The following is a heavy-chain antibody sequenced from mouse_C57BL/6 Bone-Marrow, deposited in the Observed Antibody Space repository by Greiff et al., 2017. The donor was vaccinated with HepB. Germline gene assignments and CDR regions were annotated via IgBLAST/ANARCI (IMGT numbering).Heavy chain of an antibody. CDR3: ARDENSPFAY. CDR2: SRNKANDYTT. J-gene: IGHJ3*01. CDR1: GFTFSDFY. D-gene: IGHD2-12*01. V-gene: IGHV7-1*01. Sequence: EVHLVESGGGLVQSGRSLRLSCATSGFTFSDFYMEWVRQAPGKGLEWIAASRNKANDYTTEYSASVKGRFIVSRDTSQSILYLQMNALRAEDTAMYYCARDENSPFAYWGQGTLVTVSA.